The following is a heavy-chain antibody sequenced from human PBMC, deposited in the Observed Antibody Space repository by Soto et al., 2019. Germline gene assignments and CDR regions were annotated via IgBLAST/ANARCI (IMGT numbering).Heavy chain of an antibody. D-gene: IGHD6-6*01. CDR1: GGSINDFY. CDR2: IYYGGST. CDR3: ARVGGVAARTFDY. V-gene: IGHV4-59*01. J-gene: IGHJ4*02. Sequence: LSLTCTVSGGSINDFYWIWIRHPPGKGLEWIGYIYYGGSTDYNPSLKGRVTISVDTSKNQFSLKLRSVTAADTAVYYCARVGGVAARTFDYWGQGTLVTVSS.